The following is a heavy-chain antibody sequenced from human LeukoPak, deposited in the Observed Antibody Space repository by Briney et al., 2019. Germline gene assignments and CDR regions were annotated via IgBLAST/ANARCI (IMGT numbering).Heavy chain of an antibody. CDR3: AKHIVVVPAANYGMDV. CDR2: ISGSGGST. Sequence: GGSLRLSCAASGFTFSSYAMSWVRQAPGKGLEWVSAISGSGGSTCYADSVKGRFTISRDNSKNTLYLQMNSLRAEDTAVYYCAKHIVVVPAANYGMDVWGQGTMVTVSS. V-gene: IGHV3-23*01. D-gene: IGHD2-2*01. J-gene: IGHJ6*02. CDR1: GFTFSSYA.